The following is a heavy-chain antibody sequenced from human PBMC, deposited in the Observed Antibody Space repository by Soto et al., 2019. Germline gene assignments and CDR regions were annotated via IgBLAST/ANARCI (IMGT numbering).Heavy chain of an antibody. Sequence: PSETLSLTCAVYVGSFSGYYWSWIRQPPGKGLEWIGEINHSGSTNYNPSLKSRVTISVDTSKNQFSLKLSSVTAADTAVYYCARHEAARYRGFDYWGQGTLVTVSS. J-gene: IGHJ4*02. V-gene: IGHV4-34*01. CDR1: VGSFSGYY. CDR3: ARHEAARYRGFDY. D-gene: IGHD6-6*01. CDR2: INHSGST.